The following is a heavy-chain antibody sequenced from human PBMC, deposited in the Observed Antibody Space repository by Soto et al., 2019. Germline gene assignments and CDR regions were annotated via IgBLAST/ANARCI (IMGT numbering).Heavy chain of an antibody. CDR2: INPNSGGT. CDR1: GYTFTGYY. J-gene: IGHJ6*02. V-gene: IGHV1-2*04. D-gene: IGHD5-12*01. CDR3: ARDLYPGSGESGYDDGIYYYYYGMDV. Sequence: ASVKVSCKASGYTFTGYYMHWVRQAPGQGLEWMGWINPNSGGTNYAQKFQGWVTMTRDTSISTAYMELSRLRSDDTAVYYCARDLYPGSGESGYDDGIYYYYYGMDVWGQGTTVTVSS.